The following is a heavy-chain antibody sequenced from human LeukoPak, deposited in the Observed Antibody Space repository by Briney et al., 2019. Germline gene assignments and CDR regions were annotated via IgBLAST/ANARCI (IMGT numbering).Heavy chain of an antibody. CDR2: INPNSGGT. Sequence: ASVKVSCKASGYTFTGYYMHWVRQAPGQGLEWMGWINPNSGGTNYAQKFQGWVTMTRDTSISTAYMELSRLRSDDTAVYYCARVRYNWNPDDAFDIWGQGTMVTVSS. CDR3: ARVRYNWNPDDAFDI. J-gene: IGHJ3*02. V-gene: IGHV1-2*04. CDR1: GYTFTGYY. D-gene: IGHD1-20*01.